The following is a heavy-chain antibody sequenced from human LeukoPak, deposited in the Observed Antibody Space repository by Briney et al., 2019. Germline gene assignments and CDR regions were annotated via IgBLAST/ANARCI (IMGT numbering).Heavy chain of an antibody. CDR2: INHSGST. Sequence: SETLSLTCAVYGGSFSGYYWSWIRQPPGKGLEWIGEINHSGSTNYNPSLKSRVTISVDTSKNQFSLKLSSVTAADTAVYYCALRSDYDFWSGYSHAFDIWGQGTMVTVSS. V-gene: IGHV4-34*01. CDR1: GGSFSGYY. J-gene: IGHJ3*02. CDR3: ALRSDYDFWSGYSHAFDI. D-gene: IGHD3-3*01.